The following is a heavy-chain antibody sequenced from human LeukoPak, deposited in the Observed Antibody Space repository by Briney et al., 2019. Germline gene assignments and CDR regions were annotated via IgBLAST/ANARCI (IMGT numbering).Heavy chain of an antibody. Sequence: GGSLRLSCAASGFTFSSYWMHWVRHAPGKGLVWVSHIDSDGSRTTYADSVKGRFTISRDNAKNRLFLQMSSLRAEDTALYYCAREGEYYDRSDDYYGMDVWGQGTTVTVS. D-gene: IGHD3-22*01. CDR2: IDSDGSRT. V-gene: IGHV3-74*03. CDR1: GFTFSSYW. J-gene: IGHJ6*02. CDR3: AREGEYYDRSDDYYGMDV.